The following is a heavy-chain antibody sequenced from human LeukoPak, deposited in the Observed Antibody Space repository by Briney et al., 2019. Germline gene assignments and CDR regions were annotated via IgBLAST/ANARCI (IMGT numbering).Heavy chain of an antibody. CDR3: ARRADMDAFDI. J-gene: IGHJ3*02. CDR1: GFTFSKHN. V-gene: IGHV3-21*01. CDR2: MSSGGSYI. Sequence: PGGSLRLSSAASGFTFSKHNMNSARPAPGKRLEWVSSMSSGGSYIYYADSVKGRFTISRDNAKNSLYLQMNSMRAEDTAVYYCARRADMDAFDIWGQGTMVTVSS.